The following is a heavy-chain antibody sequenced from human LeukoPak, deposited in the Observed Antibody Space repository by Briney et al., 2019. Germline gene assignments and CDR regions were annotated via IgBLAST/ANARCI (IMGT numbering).Heavy chain of an antibody. CDR2: ISGSGDTT. V-gene: IGHV3-23*01. CDR3: AKGYCTSTACYGTY. J-gene: IGHJ4*02. D-gene: IGHD2-2*01. CDR1: GFTFSSYA. Sequence: GGSLRLSCAASGFTFSSYAMSWVRQAPRKGLEWVSAISGSGDTTYYADSVKGRFTISRDNSKNTVSLQMNSLRAEDTAVFYCAKGYCTSTACYGTYWGQGTLVTVSS.